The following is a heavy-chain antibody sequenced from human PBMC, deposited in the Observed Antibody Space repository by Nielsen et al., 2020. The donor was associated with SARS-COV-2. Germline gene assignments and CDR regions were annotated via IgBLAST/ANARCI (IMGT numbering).Heavy chain of an antibody. CDR2: ISSSSSVT. D-gene: IGHD6-13*01. CDR3: ARARYSSSWYPLFYGMDV. V-gene: IGHV3-11*05. Sequence: GGSLRLSCAASGFTFSAYYMSWIRQAPGKGLEWVSYISSSSSVTNYADSVKGRFTISRDNAKNSLYLQMNSLRAEDTALYYCARARYSSSWYPLFYGMDVWGQGTTVTVSS. CDR1: GFTFSAYY. J-gene: IGHJ6*02.